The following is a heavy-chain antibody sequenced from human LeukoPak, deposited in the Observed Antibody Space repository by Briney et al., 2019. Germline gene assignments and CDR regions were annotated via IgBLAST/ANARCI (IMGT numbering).Heavy chain of an antibody. V-gene: IGHV1-24*01. J-gene: IGHJ6*02. D-gene: IGHD1-26*01. CDR2: FDPEDGET. CDR3: ATDTRELVTEGRTVYYYGMDV. CDR1: GYTFTGYY. Sequence: GASVEVSCKASGYTFTGYYMHWVRQAPGKGLEWMGGFDPEDGETIYAQKFQGRVTMTEDTSTDTAYMELSSLRSEDTAVYYCATDTRELVTEGRTVYYYGMDVWGQGTTVTVSS.